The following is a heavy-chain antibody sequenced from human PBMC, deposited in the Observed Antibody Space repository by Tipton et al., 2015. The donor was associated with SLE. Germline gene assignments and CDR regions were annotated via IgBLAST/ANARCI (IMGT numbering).Heavy chain of an antibody. CDR3: ARRAAGGSNWFDP. V-gene: IGHV4-39*01. J-gene: IGHJ5*02. CDR1: GGSISSSSYY. CDR2: IYYSGST. Sequence: TLSLTCTVSGGSISSSSYYWGWIRQPPGKGLEWIGSIYYSGSTYYNPSLKSRVTISVHTSKNQFSLQLSSVTAADTAVYYCARRAAGGSNWFDPWGQGTLVTVSS. D-gene: IGHD6-13*01.